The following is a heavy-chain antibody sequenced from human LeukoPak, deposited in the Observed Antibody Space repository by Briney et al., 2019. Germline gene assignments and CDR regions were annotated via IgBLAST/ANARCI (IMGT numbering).Heavy chain of an antibody. D-gene: IGHD6-19*01. CDR1: GXTLSSFW. CDR3: TLAGNGDY. Sequence: GGSLRLSCAASGXTLSSFWMSWVRQAPGKGLEWVGRIKSKTHGGTVDYAAPVKGRFTISRDDSKNTLYLQMNSLKTEDTAVYYCTLAGNGDYWGQGTLVTVSS. J-gene: IGHJ4*02. V-gene: IGHV3-15*01. CDR2: IKSKTHGGTV.